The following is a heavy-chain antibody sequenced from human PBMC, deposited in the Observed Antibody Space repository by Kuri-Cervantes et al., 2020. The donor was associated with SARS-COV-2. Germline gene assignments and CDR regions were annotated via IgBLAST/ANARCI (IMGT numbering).Heavy chain of an antibody. V-gene: IGHV3-30*02. CDR1: GFTFSSYG. D-gene: IGHD3-10*01. CDR3: AKDHYYGSGSYYNAWVFDY. Sequence: GESLKISCAASGFTFSSYGMHWVRQAPGKGLEWVAFIRYDGSNKYYADSVKGRFTISRDNSKNTLYLQMNSLRAEDTAVYYCAKDHYYGSGSYYNAWVFDYWGQGTLVTVSS. J-gene: IGHJ4*02. CDR2: IRYDGSNK.